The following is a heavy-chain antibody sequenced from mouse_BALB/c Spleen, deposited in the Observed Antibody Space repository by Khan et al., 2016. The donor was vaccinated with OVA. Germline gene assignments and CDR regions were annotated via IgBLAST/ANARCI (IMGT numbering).Heavy chain of an antibody. V-gene: IGHV9-3-1*01. CDR1: GYTFTKYG. J-gene: IGHJ1*01. CDR2: INTYTGEP. CDR3: ASGGYWYFDV. D-gene: IGHD1-1*02. Sequence: QIQLVQSGPELKKPGETVKISCKASGYTFTKYGMNWVKQAPGEGLKWMGWINTYTGEPTYVDDFKGRFALSLEISASTAYLQINNLKNEDTATYFCASGGYWYFDVWGAGTTVTVSS.